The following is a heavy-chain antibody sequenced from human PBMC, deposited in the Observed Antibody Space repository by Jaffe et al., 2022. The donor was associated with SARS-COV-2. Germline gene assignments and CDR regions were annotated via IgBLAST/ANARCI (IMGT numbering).Heavy chain of an antibody. V-gene: IGHV3-48*03. CDR1: GFTFSSYE. D-gene: IGHD3-22*01. Sequence: EVQLVESGGGLVQPGGSLRLSCAASGFTFSSYEMNWVRQAPGKGLEWVSYISSSGSTIYYADSVKGRFTISRDNAKNSLYLQMNSLRAEDTAVYYCAAPSDSSGYYPSSPFDYWGQGTLVTVSS. J-gene: IGHJ4*02. CDR2: ISSSGSTI. CDR3: AAPSDSSGYYPSSPFDY.